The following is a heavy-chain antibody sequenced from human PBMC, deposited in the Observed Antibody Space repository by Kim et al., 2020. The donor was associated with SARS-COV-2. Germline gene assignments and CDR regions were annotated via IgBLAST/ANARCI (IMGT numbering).Heavy chain of an antibody. D-gene: IGHD2-21*02. CDR3: ARRGLGGNYYTYYYYGMDV. Sequence: ASVKVSCKASGYTFTGYYMHWVRQAPGQGLEWMGWINPNSGGTNYAQKFQGRVTMTRDTSISTAYMELSRLRSDDTAMYYCARRGLGGNYYTYYYYGMDVWGQGTTVTVSS. V-gene: IGHV1-2*02. CDR2: INPNSGGT. J-gene: IGHJ6*02. CDR1: GYTFTGYY.